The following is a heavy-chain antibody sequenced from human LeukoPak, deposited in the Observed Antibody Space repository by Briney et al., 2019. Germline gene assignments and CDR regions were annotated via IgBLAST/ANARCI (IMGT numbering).Heavy chain of an antibody. D-gene: IGHD3-10*01. CDR1: GFTFSSYG. Sequence: QPGGSLRLSCAASGFTFSSYGMHWVRQAPSKGLEWVAVIWYDGSNKYYADSVKGRLTISRDNSKNTLYLQMNSLRAEDTAVYYCARITYYYGSGSYYHFDYWGQGTLVTVSS. J-gene: IGHJ4*02. V-gene: IGHV3-33*01. CDR3: ARITYYYGSGSYYHFDY. CDR2: IWYDGSNK.